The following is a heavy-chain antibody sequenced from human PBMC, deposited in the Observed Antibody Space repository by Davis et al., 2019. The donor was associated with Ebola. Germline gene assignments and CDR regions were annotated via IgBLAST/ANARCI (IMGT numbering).Heavy chain of an antibody. J-gene: IGHJ3*02. CDR1: GCTLRNYG. V-gene: IGHV1-46*03. D-gene: IGHD5-12*01. CDR3: TTPGGQDSGYDVFDI. CDR2: INPNDGST. Sequence: ASVKVSCKASGCTLRNYGITWVRQAPGQGLEWMGMINPNDGSTIYAQKFQGRVTVTRDTSTTTVYMDLSSLRSEDTALYYCTTPGGQDSGYDVFDIWGQGTMVTVSS.